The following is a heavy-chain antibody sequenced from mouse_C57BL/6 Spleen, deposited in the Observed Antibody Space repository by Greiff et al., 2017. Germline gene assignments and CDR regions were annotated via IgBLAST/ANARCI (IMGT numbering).Heavy chain of an antibody. CDR3: ARSGWLHAMDD. Sequence: QVQLQQPGAELVKPGASVTLSCKASGYTFTSYWMQWVKQRPGQGLEWIGEIDPSDSYTNYNQKFKGKATLTVDTSSSTAYMQLSSLTSEDSAVYYCARSGWLHAMDDWGQGTSVTASS. CDR1: GYTFTSYW. D-gene: IGHD2-3*01. V-gene: IGHV1-50*01. J-gene: IGHJ4*01. CDR2: IDPSDSYT.